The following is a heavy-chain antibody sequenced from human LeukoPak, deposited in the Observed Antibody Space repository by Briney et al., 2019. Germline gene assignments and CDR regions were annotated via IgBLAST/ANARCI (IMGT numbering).Heavy chain of an antibody. V-gene: IGHV7-4-1*02. CDR2: INTNTGNP. D-gene: IGHD2-2*02. CDR3: VRVWGIYDIVVVPADIPNYALHNWNDPGTQEFDY. Sequence: ASVKVSCKASGYTFTSYAMNWVRQAPGQGLEWMGWINTNTGNPTYAQGFTGQFVFSLDTSVSTAYLQISSLKADDTAAYYCVRVWGIYDIVVVPADIPNYALHNWNDPGTQEFDYWGQGTLVTVSS. CDR1: GYTFTSYA. J-gene: IGHJ4*02.